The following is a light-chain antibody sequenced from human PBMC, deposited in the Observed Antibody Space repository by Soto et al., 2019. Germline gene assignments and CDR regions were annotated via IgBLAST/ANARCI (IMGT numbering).Light chain of an antibody. V-gene: IGKV3-15*01. CDR2: GAS. CDR1: QSVSSN. CDR3: QQYNNWPPYT. Sequence: EIVMTQSPATLSVSPVERATLSCRASQSVSSNLAWYQQKPGQAPRLLIYGASTRATGIPARFSGSRSGTEFTLTISSLQSEDFAVYYCQQYNNWPPYTFGQGTKLEIK. J-gene: IGKJ2*01.